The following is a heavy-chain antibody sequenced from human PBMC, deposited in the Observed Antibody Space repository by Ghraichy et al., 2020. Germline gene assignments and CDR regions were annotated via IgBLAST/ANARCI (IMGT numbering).Heavy chain of an antibody. CDR1: GFTFSSYA. V-gene: IGHV3-30-3*01. D-gene: IGHD7-27*01. Sequence: GGSLRLSCAASGFTFSSYAMHWVRQAPGKGLEWVAVISYDGSNKYYADSVKGRFTISRDNSKNTLYLQMNSLRAEDTAVYYCARANSLGISGYWGQGTLVTVSS. CDR2: ISYDGSNK. J-gene: IGHJ4*02. CDR3: ARANSLGISGY.